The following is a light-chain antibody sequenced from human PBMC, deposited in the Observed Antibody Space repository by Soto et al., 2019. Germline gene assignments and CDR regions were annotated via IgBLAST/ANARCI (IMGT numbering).Light chain of an antibody. Sequence: EIVLTQSPGTLSLSPGERATLSCRASQSVSSSYLAWYQQKPGQAPRLLIYGASSRATGLPDRFSGSGSGTDFTLTISSLEAEDFAVYFCQQYGSLPETFGQGTKLEIK. CDR3: QQYGSLPET. CDR2: GAS. CDR1: QSVSSSY. J-gene: IGKJ2*01. V-gene: IGKV3-20*01.